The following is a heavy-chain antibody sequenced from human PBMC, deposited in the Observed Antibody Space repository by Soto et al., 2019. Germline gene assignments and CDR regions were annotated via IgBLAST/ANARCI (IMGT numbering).Heavy chain of an antibody. CDR1: GGSISSSSYY. CDR3: ARHALHIVVVVAASLVQEYGMDV. D-gene: IGHD2-15*01. J-gene: IGHJ6*02. CDR2: IYYSGST. Sequence: KTSETLSLTCTVSGGSISSSSYYWGWIRQPPGKGLEWIGSIYYSGSTYYNPSLKSRVTISVDTSKNQFSLKLSSVTAADTAVYYCARHALHIVVVVAASLVQEYGMDVWGQGTTVTVSS. V-gene: IGHV4-39*01.